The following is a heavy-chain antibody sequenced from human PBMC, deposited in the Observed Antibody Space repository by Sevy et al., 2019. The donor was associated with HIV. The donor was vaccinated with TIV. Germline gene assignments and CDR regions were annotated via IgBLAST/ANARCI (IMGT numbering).Heavy chain of an antibody. V-gene: IGHV3-48*01. CDR2: ISSSSSTI. Sequence: GGSLRLSCAASGFTFSSYSMNWVRQAPGKGLEWVSYISSSSSTIYYADSVKGRFTISRDNAKNSLYLQMNSLRAEDTAVYYCARDSVTYYYGSGSYYNGKGSKYNWFDPWGQGTLVTVSS. CDR1: GFTFSSYS. J-gene: IGHJ5*02. D-gene: IGHD3-10*01. CDR3: ARDSVTYYYGSGSYYNGKGSKYNWFDP.